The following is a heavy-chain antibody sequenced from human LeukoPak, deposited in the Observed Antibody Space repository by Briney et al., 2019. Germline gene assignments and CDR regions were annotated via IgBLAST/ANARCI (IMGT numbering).Heavy chain of an antibody. CDR3: ARHLIAARLFDY. Sequence: SETLSLTCAVYGGSFSGYYWSWIRQPPGKGLEWIGEINHSGSTNYNPSLKSRVTISVDTSKNQFPLRLSSVTDADTAVYYCARHLIAARLFDYWGQGTLVTVSS. CDR2: INHSGST. CDR1: GGSFSGYY. V-gene: IGHV4-34*01. D-gene: IGHD6-6*01. J-gene: IGHJ4*02.